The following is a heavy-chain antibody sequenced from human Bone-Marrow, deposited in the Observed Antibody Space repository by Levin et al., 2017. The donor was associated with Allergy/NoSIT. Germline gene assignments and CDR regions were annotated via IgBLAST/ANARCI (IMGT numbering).Heavy chain of an antibody. Sequence: GASVKVSCAASGFTVSSNYMSWVRQAPGKGLEWVSVIYSGGSTYYADSVKGRFTISRDNSKNTLYLQMNSLRAEDTAVYYCARDLVVGATTPLYYYGMDVWGQGTTVTVSS. CDR2: IYSGGST. CDR1: GFTVSSNY. J-gene: IGHJ6*02. V-gene: IGHV3-53*01. CDR3: ARDLVVGATTPLYYYGMDV. D-gene: IGHD1-26*01.